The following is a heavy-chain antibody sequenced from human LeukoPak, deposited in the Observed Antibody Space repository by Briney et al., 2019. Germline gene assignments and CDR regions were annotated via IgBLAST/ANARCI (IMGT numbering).Heavy chain of an antibody. CDR2: TKQVGREK. D-gene: IGHD3-10*01. Sequence: GGSLRLSCAAYGFTFSSYWTSWVRQAPGKGLEWVANTKQVGREKYYVDSGKGRFTISRDNAKNSLYLQMNSLRAEDTAVYYCARDSSCFGEPDYWGQGTLVTVSS. CDR1: GFTFSSYW. J-gene: IGHJ4*02. V-gene: IGHV3-7*01. CDR3: ARDSSCFGEPDY.